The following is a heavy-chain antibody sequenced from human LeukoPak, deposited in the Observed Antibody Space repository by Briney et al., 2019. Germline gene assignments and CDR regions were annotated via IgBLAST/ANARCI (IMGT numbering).Heavy chain of an antibody. CDR2: INHSGST. CDR3: ARGGLISYGDYVRAYYYYYMDV. CDR1: GGSFSGYY. Sequence: SETLSLTCAVHGGSFSGYYWSWIRQPPGKGLEWIGEINHSGSTNYNPSLKSRVTISVDTSKSPFSLKLSSVTAADTAVYYCARGGLISYGDYVRAYYYYYMDVWGKGTTVTVSS. D-gene: IGHD4-17*01. J-gene: IGHJ6*03. V-gene: IGHV4-34*01.